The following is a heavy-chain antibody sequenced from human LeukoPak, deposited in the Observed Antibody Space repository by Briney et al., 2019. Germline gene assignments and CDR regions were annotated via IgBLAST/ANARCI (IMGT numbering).Heavy chain of an antibody. V-gene: IGHV1-69*13. CDR3: ARAGSTVTTFFGDY. D-gene: IGHD4-17*01. Sequence: ASVKVSCKASGYTFTSYGISWVRQAPGQGLEWMGGIIPIFGTANYAQKFQGRVTITADESTSTAYMELSSLRSEDTAVYYCARAGSTVTTFFGDYWGQGTLVTVSS. CDR2: IIPIFGTA. J-gene: IGHJ4*02. CDR1: GYTFTSYG.